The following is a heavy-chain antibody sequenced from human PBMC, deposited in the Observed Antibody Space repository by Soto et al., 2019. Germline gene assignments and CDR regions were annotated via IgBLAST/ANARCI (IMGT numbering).Heavy chain of an antibody. V-gene: IGHV4-39*01. D-gene: IGHD1-1*01. CDR3: ARHGPLSNNWNQLDY. J-gene: IGHJ4*02. CDR1: GGSISSSSYY. Sequence: TSETLSLTCTVSGGSISSSSYYWGWIRQPPGKGLEWIGNIYYSGSTYYNPSLKSRVTISVDTSKNHFSLKLSSVTAADTAVYYCARHGPLSNNWNQLDYWGQGTLVTVSS. CDR2: IYYSGST.